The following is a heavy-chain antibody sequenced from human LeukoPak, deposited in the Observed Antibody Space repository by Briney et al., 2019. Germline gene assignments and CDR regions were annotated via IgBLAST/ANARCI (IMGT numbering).Heavy chain of an antibody. CDR2: INAGNGNT. D-gene: IGHD4-17*01. CDR1: GYTFTSYA. J-gene: IGHJ4*02. CDR3: ARVTHFYGDYLPFDS. V-gene: IGHV1-3*01. Sequence: ASVKVSCKASGYTFTSYAMHWVRQAPGQRLEWMGWINAGNGNTKYSQKFQGRVTITRDTSARTAYMELSSLRSEDTAVYYCARVTHFYGDYLPFDSWGQGTLVTVSS.